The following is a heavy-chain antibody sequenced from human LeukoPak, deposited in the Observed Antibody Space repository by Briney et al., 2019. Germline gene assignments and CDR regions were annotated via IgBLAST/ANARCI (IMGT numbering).Heavy chain of an antibody. CDR2: INHSGST. J-gene: IGHJ4*02. D-gene: IGHD6-13*01. V-gene: IGHV4-34*01. CDR1: GGSFSGYY. CDR3: ARSDSSSWYVPGEFDY. Sequence: SETLSLTCAVYGGSFSGYYWSWIRQPPGKGLEWIGEINHSGSTNYNPSLKSRVTISVDTSKNQFSLKLSSVTAADTAVYYCARSDSSSWYVPGEFDYWGQGTLVTVSS.